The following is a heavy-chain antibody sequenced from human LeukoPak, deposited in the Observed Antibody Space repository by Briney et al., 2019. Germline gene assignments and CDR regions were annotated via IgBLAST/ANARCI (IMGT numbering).Heavy chain of an antibody. Sequence: ASVKVSCKASGYTFTSYDINWVRQATGQGLEWMGWMNPNSGNTGYAQKFQGRVTMTRNTPISTAYMELSSLRSEDTAVYYCARRNIAAAGTLGYYYYYMDVWGKGTTVTVSS. D-gene: IGHD6-13*01. CDR2: MNPNSGNT. CDR1: GYTFTSYD. CDR3: ARRNIAAAGTLGYYYYYMDV. V-gene: IGHV1-8*01. J-gene: IGHJ6*03.